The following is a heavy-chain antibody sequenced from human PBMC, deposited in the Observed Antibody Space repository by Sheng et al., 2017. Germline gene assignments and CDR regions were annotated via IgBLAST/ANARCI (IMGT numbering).Heavy chain of an antibody. Sequence: QVQLVESGGGVVQPGRSLRLSCAASGFTFSSYAMHWVRQAPGKGLEWVAVISYDGSNKYYADSVKGRFTISRDNSKNTLYLQMNSLRAEDTAVYYCASRDLPQPNQGHITGAFDIWGQGTMVT. J-gene: IGHJ3*02. CDR2: ISYDGSNK. CDR1: GFTFSSYA. CDR3: ASRDLPQPNQGHITGAFDI. V-gene: IGHV3-30*04. D-gene: IGHD2-21*01.